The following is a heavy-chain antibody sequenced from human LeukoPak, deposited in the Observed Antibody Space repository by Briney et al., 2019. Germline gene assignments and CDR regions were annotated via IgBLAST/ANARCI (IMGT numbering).Heavy chain of an antibody. CDR1: GFTFSSYG. CDR2: IWYDGSNK. D-gene: IGHD6-19*01. CDR3: ARRGYSSGLYFDY. Sequence: WGSLRLSCAASGFTFSSYGMHWVRQAPGKGLEWVAVIWYDGSNKYYADSVKGRFTISRDNSKNTLYPQMNSLRAEDTAVYYCARRGYSSGLYFDYWGQGTLVTVSS. J-gene: IGHJ4*02. V-gene: IGHV3-33*01.